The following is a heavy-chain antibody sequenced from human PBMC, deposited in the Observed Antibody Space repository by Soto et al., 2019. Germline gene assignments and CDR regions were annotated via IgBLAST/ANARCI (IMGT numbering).Heavy chain of an antibody. D-gene: IGHD2-21*02. J-gene: IGHJ5*01. CDR3: ASASPVICGGDPCYRLDSSFDS. Sequence: QVQLVQSGAEVRKPGSSLRVSCKSSGATFSTTGISWVRQAPGQGLEWMGGIIPLFGTPKYARKFQDRVSITADEATNPGYMELNRLRPDDAAVYYLASASPVICGGDPCYRLDSSFDSWGQGSLVIVSS. V-gene: IGHV1-69*01. CDR2: IIPLFGTP. CDR1: GATFSTTG.